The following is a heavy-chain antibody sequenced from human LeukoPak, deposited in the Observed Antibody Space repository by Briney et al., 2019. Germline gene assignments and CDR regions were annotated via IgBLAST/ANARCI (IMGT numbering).Heavy chain of an antibody. V-gene: IGHV4-34*01. Sequence: SETLSLTCAVYGGSFSHYYWSWIRQSPRMGLEWIAEINDSGTINYNPSLMSRVTISLDKSKNQFSLKLSSATAADTAVYYCARRWNYGRNYYVDVWGKGATVSVSS. CDR3: ARRWNYGRNYYVDV. J-gene: IGHJ6*03. D-gene: IGHD1-7*01. CDR2: INDSGTI. CDR1: GGSFSHYY.